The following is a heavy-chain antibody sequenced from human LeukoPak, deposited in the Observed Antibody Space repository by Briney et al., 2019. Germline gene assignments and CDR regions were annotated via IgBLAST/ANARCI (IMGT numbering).Heavy chain of an antibody. CDR2: ISNSDYNT. Sequence: GGALRLSCAASGYTFTSYAMCWVRQAPGKGLEWVSHISNSDYNTYYTDSVNGRFTISRDNSKNTLYLQMNSLTADDTAIYSCGKATGTLGNWGQGTLVTVSS. J-gene: IGHJ4*02. D-gene: IGHD1-1*01. V-gene: IGHV3-23*01. CDR1: GYTFTSYA. CDR3: GKATGTLGN.